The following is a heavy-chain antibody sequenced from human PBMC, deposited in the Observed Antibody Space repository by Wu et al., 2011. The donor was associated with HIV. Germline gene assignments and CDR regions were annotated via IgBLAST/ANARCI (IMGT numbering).Heavy chain of an antibody. CDR2: IIPIFGTA. J-gene: IGHJ3*02. D-gene: IGHD3-22*01. CDR1: GGTFSSYA. CDR3: AREAEFRSGYYRESRAFDI. V-gene: IGHV1-69*14. Sequence: QVQLVQSGAEVKKPGSSVKVSCKASGGTFSSYAISWVRQAPGQGLEWMGRIIPIFGTANYAQKFQGRVTITADKSTSTAYMELSSLRSEDTAVYYCAREAEFRSGYYRESRAFDIWGQGTMVTVSS.